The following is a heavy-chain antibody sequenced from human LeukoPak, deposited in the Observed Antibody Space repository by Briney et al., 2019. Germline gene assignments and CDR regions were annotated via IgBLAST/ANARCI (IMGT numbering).Heavy chain of an antibody. CDR3: ATVATLDH. D-gene: IGHD2-15*01. Sequence: GGSLRLSCAASGFTFSTYAMSWVRQAPGKSLEWVSAISDDAGSTYYADSVKGRFTISRDNSKNTLYLQMNSLRAEDTAVYYCATVATLDHWGQGTRVTVSS. J-gene: IGHJ4*02. CDR1: GFTFSTYA. CDR2: ISDDAGST. V-gene: IGHV3-23*01.